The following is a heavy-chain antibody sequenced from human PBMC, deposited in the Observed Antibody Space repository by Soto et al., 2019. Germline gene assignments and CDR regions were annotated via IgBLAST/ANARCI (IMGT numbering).Heavy chain of an antibody. V-gene: IGHV1-18*01. CDR2: ISAYNGNT. D-gene: IGHD2-2*02. CDR3: ARAGYCISTSCYTLDY. CDR1: GYTFTSYG. Sequence: ASVKVSCKASGYTFTSYGISWVRQAPGQGLEWMGWISAYNGNTNYAQKLQGRVTMTTDTSTSTAYMELRSLRSDDTAVYYCARAGYCISTSCYTLDYWGQGTLVTVSS. J-gene: IGHJ4*02.